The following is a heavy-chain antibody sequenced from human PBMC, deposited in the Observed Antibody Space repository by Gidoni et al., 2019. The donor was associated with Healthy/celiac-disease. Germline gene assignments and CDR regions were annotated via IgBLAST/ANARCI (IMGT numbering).Heavy chain of an antibody. CDR2: INHSGST. CDR3: ARVSNYLRFDP. J-gene: IGHJ5*02. V-gene: IGHV4-34*01. Sequence: QAQLPQWGAGLLKPSETLSLTCAVYGGSFSGYYWSWIRQPPGKGLEWIGEINHSGSTNYNPSLKSRVTISVDTSKNQFSLKLSSVTAADTAVYYCARVSNYLRFDPWGQGTLVTVSS. D-gene: IGHD4-4*01. CDR1: GGSFSGYY.